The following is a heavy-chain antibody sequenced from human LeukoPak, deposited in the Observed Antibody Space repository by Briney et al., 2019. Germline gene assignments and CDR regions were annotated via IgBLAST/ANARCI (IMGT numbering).Heavy chain of an antibody. D-gene: IGHD3-16*01. CDR3: ARDENDDYLGGLDY. J-gene: IGHJ4*02. CDR1: GFTFSNNA. CDR2: ITHDGNNK. V-gene: IGHV3-30*04. Sequence: GRSLRLSCAASGFTFSNNAMHWVRQAPGKGLEWVAVITHDGNNKYNADSVKGRFTISRDNSKNTVYLQMNSLRAEDTAVYYCARDENDDYLGGLDYWGQGALVTVSS.